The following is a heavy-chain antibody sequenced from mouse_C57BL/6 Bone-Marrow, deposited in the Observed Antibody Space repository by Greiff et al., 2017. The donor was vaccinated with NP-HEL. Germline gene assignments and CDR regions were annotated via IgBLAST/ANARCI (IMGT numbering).Heavy chain of an antibody. D-gene: IGHD1-1*01. CDR2: INPNNGGT. Sequence: VQLKQSGPELVKPGASVKIPCKASGYTFTDYNMAWVKQSHGKSLEWIGDINPNNGGTIYNQKFKGKATLTVDKSSSTAYMGLRSLTYEDTAVYYCARKYYDGTLYWYFDVWGTGTTVTVSS. V-gene: IGHV1-18*01. CDR3: ARKYYDGTLYWYFDV. CDR1: GYTFTDYN. J-gene: IGHJ1*03.